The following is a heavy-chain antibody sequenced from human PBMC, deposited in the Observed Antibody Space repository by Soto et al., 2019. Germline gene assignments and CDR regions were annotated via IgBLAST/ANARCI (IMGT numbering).Heavy chain of an antibody. D-gene: IGHD2-2*01. Sequence: GGSLRLSCAASGFTFSSYAMSWVRQAPGKGLEWVSAISGSGGSTYYADSVKGRFTISRDNSKNTLYLQMNGLRAEDTAVYYCANGGLVVVPAQGSNWFDPWGQGTLVTVSS. CDR3: ANGGLVVVPAQGSNWFDP. J-gene: IGHJ5*02. V-gene: IGHV3-23*01. CDR1: GFTFSSYA. CDR2: ISGSGGST.